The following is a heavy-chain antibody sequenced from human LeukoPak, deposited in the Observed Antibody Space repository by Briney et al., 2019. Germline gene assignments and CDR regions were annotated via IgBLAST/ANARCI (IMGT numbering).Heavy chain of an antibody. V-gene: IGHV4-38-2*02. J-gene: IGHJ5*02. D-gene: IGHD6-6*01. CDR1: GYSISSGYY. Sequence: PSETLSLTCTVSGYSISSGYYWGWIRQPPGKGLEWIGSIYHSGSTYYNPSLKSRVTISVDTSKNQFSLKLSSVTAADTAVYYCARLYSSSFYWFDPWGQGTLVTVSS. CDR3: ARLYSSSFYWFDP. CDR2: IYHSGST.